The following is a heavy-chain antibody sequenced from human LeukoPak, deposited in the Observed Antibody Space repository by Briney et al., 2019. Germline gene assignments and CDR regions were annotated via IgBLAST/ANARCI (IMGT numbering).Heavy chain of an antibody. CDR3: ARAPYYSHVEFYFDY. V-gene: IGHV3-7*03. CDR1: GFTFSDYY. J-gene: IGHJ4*02. D-gene: IGHD3-22*01. CDR2: MKQDGSEK. Sequence: GGSLRLSCAASGFTFSDYYMSWVRQAPGQGLEWVANMKQDGSEKYYVDSVKGRFTISRDNAKNSLYLQMNSLRAEDTAVYYCARAPYYSHVEFYFDYWGQGTLVTVSS.